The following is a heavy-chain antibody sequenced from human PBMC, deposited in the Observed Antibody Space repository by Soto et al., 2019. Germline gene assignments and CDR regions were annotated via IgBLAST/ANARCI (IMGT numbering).Heavy chain of an antibody. CDR1: GGTFSSYA. D-gene: IGHD6-13*01. CDR2: IIPIFGTA. J-gene: IGHJ3*02. Sequence: GASVKVSCKASGGTFSSYAISWVRQAPGQGLEWMGGIIPIFGTANYAQKFQGRVTITADESTSTAYMELSSLRSEDTAVYYCASDGDNTTLVDSALDIWAQRIM. CDR3: ASDGDNTTLVDSALDI. V-gene: IGHV1-69*13.